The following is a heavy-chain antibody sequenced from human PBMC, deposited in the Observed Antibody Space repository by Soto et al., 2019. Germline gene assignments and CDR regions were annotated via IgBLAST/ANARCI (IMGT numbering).Heavy chain of an antibody. D-gene: IGHD6-19*01. CDR3: TTSIAVAGTHNYYYYYGMDV. Sequence: SVSNAWMNWVRQAPGKGLEWVGRIKSKTDGGTTDYAAPVKGRFTISRDDSKNTLYLQMNSLKTEDTAVYYCTTSIAVAGTHNYYYYYGMDVWGQGTTVTVSS. CDR1: SVSNAW. J-gene: IGHJ6*02. CDR2: IKSKTDGGTT. V-gene: IGHV3-15*07.